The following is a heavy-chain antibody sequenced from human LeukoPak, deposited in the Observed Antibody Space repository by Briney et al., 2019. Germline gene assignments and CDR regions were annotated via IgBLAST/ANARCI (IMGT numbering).Heavy chain of an antibody. CDR3: ARVGAVTGTSDY. CDR1: GFSFSSYE. D-gene: IGHD6-19*01. CDR2: ISSSSSYI. V-gene: IGHV3-21*01. Sequence: GGSLRLSCAASGFSFSSYEMNWVRQAPGKGLEWVSSISSSSSYIYYGDSVKGRFTISRDNAKNSLYLQMNSLRAEDTAVYYCARVGAVTGTSDYWGQGTLVTVSS. J-gene: IGHJ4*02.